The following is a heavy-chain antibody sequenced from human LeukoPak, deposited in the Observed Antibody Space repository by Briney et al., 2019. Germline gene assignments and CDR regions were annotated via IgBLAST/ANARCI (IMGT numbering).Heavy chain of an antibody. J-gene: IGHJ2*01. CDR2: ISGSGGRT. CDR3: AKSLDDFWSGYLGWYFDL. V-gene: IGHV3-23*01. D-gene: IGHD3-3*01. Sequence: GGSLRLSCAASGFTFSSYAMRWVRQAPGKGLEWVSAISGSGGRTYYADSVKGRFTISRDNSKNTLYLQMNSLRAEDTAVYYCAKSLDDFWSGYLGWYFDLWGRGTLVTVSS. CDR1: GFTFSSYA.